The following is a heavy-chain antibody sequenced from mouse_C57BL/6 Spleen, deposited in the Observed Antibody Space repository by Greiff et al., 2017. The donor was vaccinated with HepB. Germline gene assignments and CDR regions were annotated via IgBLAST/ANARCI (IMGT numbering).Heavy chain of an antibody. V-gene: IGHV1-76*01. Sequence: VQLQQSGAELVRPGASVKLSCKASGYTFTDYYINWVKQRPGQGLEWIARIYPGSGNTYYNEKFKGKATLTAEKSSSTAYMQISSLTSEDSAVYFCARHYYGSTMDYWGQGTSVTVSS. D-gene: IGHD1-1*01. J-gene: IGHJ4*01. CDR3: ARHYYGSTMDY. CDR1: GYTFTDYY. CDR2: IYPGSGNT.